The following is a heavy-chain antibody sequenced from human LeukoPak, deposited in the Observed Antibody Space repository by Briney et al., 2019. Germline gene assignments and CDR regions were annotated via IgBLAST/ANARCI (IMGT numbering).Heavy chain of an antibody. Sequence: GGSLRLSCAASGFTFDDYGMSWVRQAPGKGLEWVSGINWNGGSTGYADSVKGRFTISRDNAKNSLYLQMNSLRAEDTALYYRARATYDSSGYYPEGAFDIWGQGTMVTVSS. D-gene: IGHD3-22*01. CDR2: INWNGGST. V-gene: IGHV3-20*04. J-gene: IGHJ3*02. CDR1: GFTFDDYG. CDR3: ARATYDSSGYYPEGAFDI.